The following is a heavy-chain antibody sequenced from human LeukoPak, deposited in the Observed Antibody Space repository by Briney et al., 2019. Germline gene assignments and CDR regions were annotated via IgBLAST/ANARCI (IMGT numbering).Heavy chain of an antibody. CDR2: IIPILGVA. Sequence: SVKVSCKASGGTFSSYAISWVRQAPGQGLEWMGRIIPILGVANYAQKFQGRVTITAYKSTSTAYMELSSLRSEDTAVYYCARNHYYDSSGYYYIDYFDYWGQGTLVTVSS. CDR1: GGTFSSYA. CDR3: ARNHYYDSSGYYYIDYFDY. J-gene: IGHJ4*02. V-gene: IGHV1-69*04. D-gene: IGHD3-22*01.